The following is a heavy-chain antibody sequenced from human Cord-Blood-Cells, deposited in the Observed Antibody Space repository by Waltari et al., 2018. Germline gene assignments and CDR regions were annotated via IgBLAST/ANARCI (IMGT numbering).Heavy chain of an antibody. J-gene: IGHJ2*01. V-gene: IGHV4-34*01. D-gene: IGHD1-1*01. CDR3: ARPKTGRYFDL. Sequence: QVQLQQWGAGLLKPSETLSLTCAVYGGSFSGYYWSWIRQPPGKGREWIGEINHSGSTNYNPSLKSRVTISVDTSKNQFSLKLSSVTAADTAVYYCARPKTGRYFDLWGRGTLVTVSS. CDR1: GGSFSGYY. CDR2: INHSGST.